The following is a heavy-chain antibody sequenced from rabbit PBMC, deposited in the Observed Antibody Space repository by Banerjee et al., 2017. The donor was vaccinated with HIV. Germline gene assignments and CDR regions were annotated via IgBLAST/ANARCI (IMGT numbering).Heavy chain of an antibody. Sequence: QVQLEESGGGLVKPEGSLTLTCKASGFTLSNFWMCWVRQAPGKGLEWITCIYSSNGDKWYASWVNGRFTISRSTSLNTVDLKMTSLTAADTASYFCARDLAGVIGWNFNLWGPGPWS. CDR1: GFTLSNFW. V-gene: IGHV1S43*01. J-gene: IGHJ4*01. CDR3: ARDLAGVIGWNFNL. CDR2: IYSSNGDK. D-gene: IGHD4-1*01.